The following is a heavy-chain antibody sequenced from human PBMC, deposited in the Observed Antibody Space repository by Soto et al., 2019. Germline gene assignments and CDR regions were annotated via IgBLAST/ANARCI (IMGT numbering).Heavy chain of an antibody. CDR1: GLTFSDRY. D-gene: IGHD3-10*01. CDR3: ARSIGSVLLWFGESAYDY. Sequence: GGSLRLSCAASGLTFSDRYMDWVRQAPGKGLEWVGRIRKKTNSYTTEYAASVKGRFIISRDDSTNSLYLQMSSLKTEDTAVYYCARSIGSVLLWFGESAYDYWGQGTLVTVSS. V-gene: IGHV3-72*01. J-gene: IGHJ4*02. CDR2: IRKKTNSYTT.